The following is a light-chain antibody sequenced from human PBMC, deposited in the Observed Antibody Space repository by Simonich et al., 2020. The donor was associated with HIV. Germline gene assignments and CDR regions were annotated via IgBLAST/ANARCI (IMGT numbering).Light chain of an antibody. V-gene: IGKV3-20*01. Sequence: EIVLTQSPGTLSLSPGERATLSCRASQSVSSSYLAWYQQKPGQAPRLLIYGASGRATGIPDRFIGSVSVTDFTLAISRLEPEDFVVYYCKQYGSSPLTFGGGTKVEIK. CDR2: GAS. J-gene: IGKJ4*01. CDR1: QSVSSSY. CDR3: KQYGSSPLT.